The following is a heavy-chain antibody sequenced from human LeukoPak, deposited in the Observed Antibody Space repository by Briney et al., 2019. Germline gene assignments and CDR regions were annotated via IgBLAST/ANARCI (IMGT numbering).Heavy chain of an antibody. D-gene: IGHD1-26*01. CDR1: GGSISSCY. CDR2: IYPSGST. V-gene: IGHV4-4*07. J-gene: IGHJ4*02. CDR3: ARENSGSYREFDY. Sequence: SETLSLTCTVSGGSISSCYWTWIRQPAGKGLEWIGRIYPSGSTNYNPSLKSRVTMSVDTSKDQFSLKLSSVTAADTAVYYCARENSGSYREFDYWGQGTLVTVSS.